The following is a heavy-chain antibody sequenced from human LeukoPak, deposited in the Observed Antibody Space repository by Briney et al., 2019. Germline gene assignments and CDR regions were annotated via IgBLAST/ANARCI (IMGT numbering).Heavy chain of an antibody. Sequence: QPGGSLRLSCAASGFTFSSYSMNCVRQAPGKGLEWLSYISRSGSTMYYADSVKGRFTISRDNAKNSLYLQMNSLRDEDTAVYYCVRRVPNNSSWYELFDYWGQGTLVTVSS. CDR3: VRRVPNNSSWYELFDY. J-gene: IGHJ4*02. CDR2: ISRSGSTM. D-gene: IGHD6-13*01. V-gene: IGHV3-48*02. CDR1: GFTFSSYS.